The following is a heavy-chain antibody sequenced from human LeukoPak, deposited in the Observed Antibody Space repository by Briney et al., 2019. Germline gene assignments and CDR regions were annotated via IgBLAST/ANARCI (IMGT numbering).Heavy chain of an antibody. J-gene: IGHJ6*03. D-gene: IGHD2-15*01. V-gene: IGHV5-51*01. Sequence: GESLKISCKGSGYSFTSYWIGRVRQMPGKGLEWMGIIYPGDSDTRYSPSFQGQVTISADKSISTAYLQWSSLKASDTAMYYCARAVRCSGGSCDPDYYYYMDVWGKGTTVTVSS. CDR2: IYPGDSDT. CDR1: GYSFTSYW. CDR3: ARAVRCSGGSCDPDYYYYMDV.